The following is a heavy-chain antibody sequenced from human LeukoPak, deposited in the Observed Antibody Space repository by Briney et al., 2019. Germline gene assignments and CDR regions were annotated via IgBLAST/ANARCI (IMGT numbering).Heavy chain of an antibody. D-gene: IGHD6-13*01. V-gene: IGHV3-30-3*01. CDR3: ARAAIAAARIYYYMDI. J-gene: IGHJ6*03. Sequence: PGGSLRLSCAASGFSFSTYAMYWVRQAPGKGLECVALISYDGITTYYADSVKGRFTISRDNAKNSLYLQMNSLRAEDTAVYYCARAAIAAARIYYYMDIWGKGTTVTVSS. CDR1: GFSFSTYA. CDR2: ISYDGITT.